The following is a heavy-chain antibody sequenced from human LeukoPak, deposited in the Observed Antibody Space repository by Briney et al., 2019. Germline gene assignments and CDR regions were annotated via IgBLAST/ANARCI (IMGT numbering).Heavy chain of an antibody. V-gene: IGHV3-30*18. CDR1: GFTFSSYA. CDR3: AKFFTGEYVRAFDV. J-gene: IGHJ3*01. D-gene: IGHD3-10*02. CDR2: ISYDGSNK. Sequence: PGGSLRLSCAASGFTFSSYAMHWVRQAPGKGLEWVAVISYDGSNKYYADSVKGRFTISRDNSKNTLYLQTNSLRAEDTAVYYCAKFFTGEYVRAFDVWGQGTMVTVSS.